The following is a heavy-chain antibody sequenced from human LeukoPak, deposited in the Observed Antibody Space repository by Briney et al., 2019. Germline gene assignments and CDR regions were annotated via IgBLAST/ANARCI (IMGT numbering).Heavy chain of an antibody. V-gene: IGHV4-39*07. CDR1: GGSISSGDYY. J-gene: IGHJ6*02. CDR3: AKITVTTSRAGYYYYGMDV. CDR2: INHSGST. D-gene: IGHD4-11*01. Sequence: SETLSLTCTVSGGSISSGDYYWSWIRQPPGKGLEWIGEINHSGSTNYNPSLKSRVTISVDTSKNQFSLKLSSVTAADTAVYYCAKITVTTSRAGYYYYGMDVWGQGTTVTVSS.